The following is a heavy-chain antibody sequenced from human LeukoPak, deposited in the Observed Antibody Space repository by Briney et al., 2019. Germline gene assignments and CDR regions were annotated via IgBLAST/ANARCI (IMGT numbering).Heavy chain of an antibody. J-gene: IGHJ4*02. Sequence: PGGSLRLSCAASGFTFSSYTMNWVRQAPGKGREWVSYISGRSNTMYYADSVKGRFTISRDNAKQSLYLQMNSLRDEDTAVYFCAAPGYGSGWTPTDYWGLGTLVTVSS. CDR3: AAPGYGSGWTPTDY. V-gene: IGHV3-48*02. CDR2: ISGRSNTM. CDR1: GFTFSSYT. D-gene: IGHD6-19*01.